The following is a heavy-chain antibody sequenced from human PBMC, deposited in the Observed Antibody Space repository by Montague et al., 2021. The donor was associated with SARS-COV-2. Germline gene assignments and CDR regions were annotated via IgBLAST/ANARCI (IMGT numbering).Heavy chain of an antibody. J-gene: IGHJ6*02. CDR2: XXWDDDK. V-gene: IGHV2-70*01. CDR3: ARMVTIFSLGGYYYYYGMDA. CDR1: GFPLSTSGMC. D-gene: IGHD3-9*01. Sequence: PALVKPTQTLTLTCTFSGFPLSTSGMCVSWIRQPPGKALEWLALXXWDDDKYYSTSLKTRLTISKDTSKNQVVLTMTNMDPVDTATYYCARMVTIFSLGGYYYYYGMDAWGQGTTVTVSS.